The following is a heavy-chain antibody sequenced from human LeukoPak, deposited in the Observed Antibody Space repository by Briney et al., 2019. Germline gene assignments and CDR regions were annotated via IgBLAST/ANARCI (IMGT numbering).Heavy chain of an antibody. J-gene: IGHJ4*02. V-gene: IGHV4-59*02. CDR2: IYHSGYA. D-gene: IGHD2-2*01. Sequence: SETLSLTCSVSGGSVSSNYWAWLRQPPGKGPEWIGYIYHSGYAKYNPSFKSRVTMSVDTSKNQFSLKLSSVTAADTAVYYCARGSTRAAEVFDYWGQGTLVTVSS. CDR3: ARGSTRAAEVFDY. CDR1: GGSVSSNY.